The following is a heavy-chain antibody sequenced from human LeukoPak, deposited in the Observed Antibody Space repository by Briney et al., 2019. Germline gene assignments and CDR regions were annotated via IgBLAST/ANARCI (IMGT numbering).Heavy chain of an antibody. Sequence: ASVKVSCKVSGYTFTSYDINWVRQATGQGLEWMGWMNPNSGNTGYAQKFQGSVTMSRNTSISTAYMELSSLRSEDTDVYYCARGLDYYGSGRNPVLGIVSRDYYYMDVWGKGTTVIVSS. J-gene: IGHJ6*03. V-gene: IGHV1-8*01. D-gene: IGHD3-10*01. CDR1: GYTFTSYD. CDR2: MNPNSGNT. CDR3: ARGLDYYGSGRNPVLGIVSRDYYYMDV.